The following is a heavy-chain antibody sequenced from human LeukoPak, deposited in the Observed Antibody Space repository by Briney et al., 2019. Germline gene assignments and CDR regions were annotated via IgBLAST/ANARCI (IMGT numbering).Heavy chain of an antibody. CDR1: GFTFSSYW. Sequence: GGSLRLSCEASGFTFSSYWMTWVRQAPGKGLEWVANIVQDGGEKHYVDSVTGRFTISRDNAKNSLYLQMNSLRDEDTAVYYCARHRIHSLDYWGQGTLVTVSS. J-gene: IGHJ4*02. CDR3: ARHRIHSLDY. CDR2: IVQDGGEK. V-gene: IGHV3-7*01.